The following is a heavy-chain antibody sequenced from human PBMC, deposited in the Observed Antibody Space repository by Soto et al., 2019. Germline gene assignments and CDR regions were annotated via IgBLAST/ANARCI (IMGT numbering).Heavy chain of an antibody. V-gene: IGHV1-69*01. CDR3: ASTSVPPGDILTPEYWFDP. J-gene: IGHJ5*02. CDR1: GGTFSSYA. D-gene: IGHD3-9*01. Sequence: QVQLVQSGAEVKKPGSSVKVSCKASGGTFSSYAISWVRQAPGQGLEWMGGIIPIFGTANYAQKFQGRVTITADESTSTAYMELSSLRSEDTAVYYCASTSVPPGDILTPEYWFDPWGQGTLVTVSS. CDR2: IIPIFGTA.